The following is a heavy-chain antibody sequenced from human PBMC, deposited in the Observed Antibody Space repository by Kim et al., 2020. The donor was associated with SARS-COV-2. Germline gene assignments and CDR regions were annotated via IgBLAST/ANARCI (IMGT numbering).Heavy chain of an antibody. CDR2: INTNTGNP. CDR1: GYAFSAFG. Sequence: ASVKVSCKTSGYAFSAFGMNWVRQAPGQGLEWMGWINTNTGNPNYAQGFTGRFVFSLDTSVTTVYLQISSLKAADSAVYYCARAQCSTTACYRSYWGQGT. CDR3: ARAQCSTTACYRSY. V-gene: IGHV7-4-1*02. D-gene: IGHD2-2*01. J-gene: IGHJ4*02.